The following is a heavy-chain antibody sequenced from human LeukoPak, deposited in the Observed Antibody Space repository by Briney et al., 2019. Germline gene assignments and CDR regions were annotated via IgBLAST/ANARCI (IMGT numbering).Heavy chain of an antibody. V-gene: IGHV4-39*07. J-gene: IGHJ4*02. CDR1: GGSISSSSSY. CDR3: ARDYPLSGWYKGIDY. CDR2: IYYSGST. Sequence: SETLSLTCTVSGGSISSSSSYWGWIRQPPGKGLEWIGSIYYSGSTYYNPSLKSRVTISVDTSKNQFSLKLSSATAADTAVYYCARDYPLSGWYKGIDYWGQGTLVTVSS. D-gene: IGHD6-19*01.